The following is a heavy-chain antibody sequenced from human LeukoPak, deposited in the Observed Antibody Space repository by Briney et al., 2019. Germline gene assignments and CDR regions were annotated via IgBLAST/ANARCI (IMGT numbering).Heavy chain of an antibody. CDR3: ARPGDY. CDR2: VYYSGTT. V-gene: IGHV4-59*08. Sequence: SETLSLTCTVSGGSISNYYWSWIRQSPEKGLEWIGYVYYSGTTNYNPSLKSRVTISVDTSKNQFSLKLTSVTAADTAVYYCARPGDYWGQGTLVTVPS. CDR1: GGSISNYY. J-gene: IGHJ4*02.